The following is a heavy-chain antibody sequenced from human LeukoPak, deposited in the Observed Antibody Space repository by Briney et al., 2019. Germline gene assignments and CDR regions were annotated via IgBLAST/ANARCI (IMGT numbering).Heavy chain of an antibody. CDR2: VNPNTGGT. D-gene: IGHD1-1*01. V-gene: IGHV1-2*02. CDR1: GYTFTGYY. Sequence: ASVKVSCKASGYTFTGYYMHWVRQAPGQGLERMGWVNPNTGGTYYAQRFQGRVTMTRDTSISTAYMELRSLKSDDTAVYYCARDGHPYNWNDFDYWGQGTLVTVSS. CDR3: ARDGHPYNWNDFDY. J-gene: IGHJ4*01.